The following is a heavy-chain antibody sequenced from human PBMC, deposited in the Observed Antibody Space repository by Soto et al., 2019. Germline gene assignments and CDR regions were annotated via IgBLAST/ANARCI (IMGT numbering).Heavy chain of an antibody. J-gene: IGHJ6*03. CDR2: ISGSGGST. CDR3: ANHIVATGFDYMDV. CDR1: GFTFSSYA. V-gene: IGHV3-23*01. Sequence: HPGGSLRLSCAASGFTFSSYAMSWVRQAPGKGLEWVSAISGSGGSTYYADSVKGRFTISRDNSKNTLYLQMNSLRAEDTAVYYCANHIVATGFDYMDVWGKGTTVTVSS. D-gene: IGHD5-12*01.